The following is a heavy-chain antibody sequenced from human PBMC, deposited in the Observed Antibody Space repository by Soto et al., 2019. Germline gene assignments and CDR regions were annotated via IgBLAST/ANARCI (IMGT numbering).Heavy chain of an antibody. V-gene: IGHV3-48*01. D-gene: IGHD3-10*01. CDR3: AKEFGTY. CDR2: ISDSSATI. J-gene: IGHJ4*02. CDR1: GFTFNSHT. Sequence: EVQLVESGGDLVQPGGSLRLSCAASGFTFNSHTMNWVRQAPGKGLEWLSYISDSSATIYYANSVKGRFTVSRDNAKNSLHLQMNSLRVEDTAVYYCAKEFGTYWGQGTLVTVSS.